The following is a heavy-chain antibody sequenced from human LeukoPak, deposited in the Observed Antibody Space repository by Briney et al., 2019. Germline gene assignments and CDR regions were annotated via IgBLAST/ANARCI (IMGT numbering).Heavy chain of an antibody. J-gene: IGHJ4*02. CDR1: GYAITSGYY. CDR2: VYHNGAT. Sequence: PSETLSLTCTVSGYAITSGYYWGWVRPSPGKGLEWIGDVYHNGATFDNPSLKSRLSISVDTSKNQFSLNLSSVTAADTAVYYCASRGHYTYYFDFWGQGTLVTVSS. D-gene: IGHD3-3*01. CDR3: ASRGHYTYYFDF. V-gene: IGHV4-38-2*02.